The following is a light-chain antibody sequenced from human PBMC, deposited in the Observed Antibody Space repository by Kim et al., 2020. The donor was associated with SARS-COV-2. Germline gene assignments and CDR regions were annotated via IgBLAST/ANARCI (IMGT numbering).Light chain of an antibody. CDR2: DAS. V-gene: IGKV3-11*01. CDR3: QQRNSWPPAVT. CDR1: QNIDTY. J-gene: IGKJ4*01. Sequence: PGDRATLSCRASQNIDTYLAWYQQRPGQAPRLLVYDASNRATGVPDRFSGSRSGTDFTLTISSLEPEDFSIYYCQQRNSWPPAVTFGGGTKVDIK.